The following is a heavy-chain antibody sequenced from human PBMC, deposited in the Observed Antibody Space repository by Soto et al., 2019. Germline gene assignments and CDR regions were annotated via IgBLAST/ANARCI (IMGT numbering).Heavy chain of an antibody. D-gene: IGHD3-10*01. Sequence: GGSLRLSCAASGFTFSSYAMSWVRQAPGKGLEWVSAISGSGGSTYYADSVKGRFTISRENSKNTLYLQMNSLRAEDTAVYYCAKDPRYLNYYGSGSYKFDPWGQGTLVTVSS. CDR2: ISGSGGST. CDR1: GFTFSSYA. J-gene: IGHJ5*02. CDR3: AKDPRYLNYYGSGSYKFDP. V-gene: IGHV3-23*01.